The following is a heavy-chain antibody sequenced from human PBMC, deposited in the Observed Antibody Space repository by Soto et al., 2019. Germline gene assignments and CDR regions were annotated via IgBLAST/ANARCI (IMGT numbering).Heavy chain of an antibody. V-gene: IGHV4-39*01. CDR2: IYYSGST. J-gene: IGHJ4*02. CDR1: GGSISSSSYY. Sequence: QLQLQESGPGLVKPSETLSLTCTVSGGSISSSSYYWGWIRQPPGKGLEWIGSIYYSGSTYYNPALKLRATLSADTTTHQFSRKLSSVTAADTAVYYCARHTPAISISDHWGQGTLVTVSS. D-gene: IGHD2-15*01. CDR3: ARHTPAISISDH.